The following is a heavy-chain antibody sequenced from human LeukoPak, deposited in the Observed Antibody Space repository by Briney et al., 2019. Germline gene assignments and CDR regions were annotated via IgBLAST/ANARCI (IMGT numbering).Heavy chain of an antibody. J-gene: IGHJ3*02. Sequence: SETLSLTCTVSGGSISSYYWSWIRQPAGKGLEWIGRIYTSGSTNYNPSLKSRVTISVDTSKNQFSLKLNSVTAADTAVYYCARVQPAYYDSSGYYYWDAFDIWGQGTMVTVSS. D-gene: IGHD3-22*01. V-gene: IGHV4-4*07. CDR2: IYTSGST. CDR1: GGSISSYY. CDR3: ARVQPAYYDSSGYYYWDAFDI.